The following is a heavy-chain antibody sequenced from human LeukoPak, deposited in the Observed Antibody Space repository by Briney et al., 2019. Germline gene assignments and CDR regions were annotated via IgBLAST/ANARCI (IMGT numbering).Heavy chain of an antibody. V-gene: IGHV3-21*01. CDR3: ARDRRGSSWYDQQY. CDR2: ISSSSSYI. J-gene: IGHJ4*02. CDR1: GFTFSSYG. Sequence: GRSLRLSCAASGFTFSSYGMHWVRQAPGKGLEWVSSISSSSSYIYYADSVKGRFTISRDNAKNSLYLQMNSLRAEDTAVYYCARDRRGSSWYDQQYWGQGTLVTVSS. D-gene: IGHD6-13*01.